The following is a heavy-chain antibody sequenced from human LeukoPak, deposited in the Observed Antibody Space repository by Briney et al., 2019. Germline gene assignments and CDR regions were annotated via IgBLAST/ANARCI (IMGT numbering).Heavy chain of an antibody. CDR2: IKQDGSEK. Sequence: GGSLRLSCAASGFTFSSYWMSWVRQAPGKGLEWVANIKQDGSEKYYVDSVKGRFTISRDNAKNSLYLQMNSLRVEDTAVYYCARGGSGGSYSVRGAFDPWGQGTLVTVSS. V-gene: IGHV3-7*01. J-gene: IGHJ5*02. CDR1: GFTFSSYW. D-gene: IGHD2-15*01. CDR3: ARGGSGGSYSVRGAFDP.